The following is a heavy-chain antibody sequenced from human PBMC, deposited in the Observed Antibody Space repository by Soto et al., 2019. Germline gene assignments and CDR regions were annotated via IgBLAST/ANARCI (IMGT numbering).Heavy chain of an antibody. J-gene: IGHJ4*02. CDR2: INTDGSST. CDR1: GFTFSSYW. CDR3: ARDRSDILTGYYIELDY. Sequence: PGGSLRLSCAASGFTFSSYWMHWVRQAPGKGLVWVSRINTDGSSTNYADSVKGRFTISRDNAKNSLYLQMNSLRAEDTAVYYCARDRSDILTGYYIELDYWGQGT. D-gene: IGHD3-9*01. V-gene: IGHV3-74*01.